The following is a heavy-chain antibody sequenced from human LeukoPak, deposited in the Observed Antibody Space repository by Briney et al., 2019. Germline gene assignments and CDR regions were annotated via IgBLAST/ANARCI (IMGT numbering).Heavy chain of an antibody. CDR2: ISSSSSYI. CDR3: ARMTTVTTAYYYYYMDV. CDR1: GLTFSSYS. D-gene: IGHD4-17*01. Sequence: GGSLRLSCAASGLTFSSYSMNWVRQAPGKGLEWVSSISSSSSYIYYADSLKGRFTISRDNAKNSLYLQMNSLRAEDTAVYYCARMTTVTTAYYYYYMDVWGKGTTVTISS. V-gene: IGHV3-21*01. J-gene: IGHJ6*03.